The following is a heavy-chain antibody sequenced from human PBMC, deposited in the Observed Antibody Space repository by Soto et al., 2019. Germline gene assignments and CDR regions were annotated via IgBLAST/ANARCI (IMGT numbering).Heavy chain of an antibody. V-gene: IGHV3-7*03. CDR2: IKQDGSEK. CDR3: AREYLSSSWPFDY. CDR1: GFTFSSYW. Sequence: GGSLRLSCAASGFTFSSYWMSWVRQAPGKGLEWVANIKQDGSEKYYVDSVKGRFTISRDNAKNSLYLQMNSLRAEDTAVYYFAREYLSSSWPFDYWGQGTLVTVSS. J-gene: IGHJ4*02. D-gene: IGHD6-13*01.